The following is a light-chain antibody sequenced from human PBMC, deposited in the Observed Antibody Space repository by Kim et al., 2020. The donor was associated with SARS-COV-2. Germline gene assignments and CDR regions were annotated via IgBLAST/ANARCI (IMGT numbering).Light chain of an antibody. V-gene: IGKV3-15*01. Sequence: EIVMTQSPATLSVSPGERATLSCRASQSVTSNLAWYQQKPGQAPRLLIYGASARVTGIPARFSGSGSGTEFTLTISSLQSEDFALYYCQQYDNWPPTFGQGTKLEI. CDR2: GAS. CDR3: QQYDNWPPT. CDR1: QSVTSN. J-gene: IGKJ1*01.